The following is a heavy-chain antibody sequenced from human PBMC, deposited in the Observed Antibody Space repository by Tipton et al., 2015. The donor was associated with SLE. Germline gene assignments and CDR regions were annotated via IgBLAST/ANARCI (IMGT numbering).Heavy chain of an antibody. D-gene: IGHD5-24*01. J-gene: IGHJ2*01. V-gene: IGHV4-61*05. CDR2: IHPSGST. CDR1: GGSISRSSFY. CDR3: ARTNLQGSLVDWYFDL. Sequence: TLSLTCTVSGGSISRSSFYWGWIRQPPGKGLEWIGEIHPSGSTNYNASLESRVTMSLDTSKNQFSLKLSSVTAADTAVYYCARTNLQGSLVDWYFDLWGRGTLVTVSS.